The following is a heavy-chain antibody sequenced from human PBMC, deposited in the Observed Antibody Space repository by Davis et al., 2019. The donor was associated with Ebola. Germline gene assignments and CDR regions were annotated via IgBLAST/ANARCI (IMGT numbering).Heavy chain of an antibody. D-gene: IGHD6-13*01. V-gene: IGHV3-11*04. Sequence: GESLKISCAASGFTFSNAWMSWVRQAPGKGLEWVSYISSSGSTIYYADSVKGRFTISRDNAKNSLYLQMNSLRAEDTAVYYCARGGIAAAGTVYYYYYGMDVWGQGTTVTVSS. CDR2: ISSSGSTI. CDR1: GFTFSNAW. J-gene: IGHJ6*02. CDR3: ARGGIAAAGTVYYYYYGMDV.